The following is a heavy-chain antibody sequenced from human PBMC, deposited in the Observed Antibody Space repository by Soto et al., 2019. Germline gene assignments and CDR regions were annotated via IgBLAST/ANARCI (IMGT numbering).Heavy chain of an antibody. Sequence: QVQLVESGGGLVRPGGSLRLTCAASGFTFSDHYMTWMRQAPGKGLEWVSFIGKSGSEIHYADSVEGRFTISRDDAKNSMYLQMNSLRAEDTAVYYCARDLFNYPQFSSEANHDAFDIWGQGTMVTVSS. D-gene: IGHD1-1*01. J-gene: IGHJ3*02. CDR1: GFTFSDHY. CDR3: ARDLFNYPQFSSEANHDAFDI. CDR2: IGKSGSEI. V-gene: IGHV3-11*04.